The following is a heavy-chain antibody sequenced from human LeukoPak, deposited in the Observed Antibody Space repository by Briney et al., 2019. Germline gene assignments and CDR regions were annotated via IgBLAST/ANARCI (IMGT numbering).Heavy chain of an antibody. J-gene: IGHJ4*02. D-gene: IGHD2-2*01. CDR3: ARLGRGSVVVPAAISFDY. CDR2: IYYSGST. Sequence: SETLSLTCTVSGGSISSSSYYWGWIRQPPGKGLVWIGSIYYSGSTYYNPSLKSPVTISVDTSKNQFSLKLSSVTAADTAVYYCARLGRGSVVVPAAISFDYWGQGTLVTVSS. CDR1: GGSISSSSYY. V-gene: IGHV4-39*01.